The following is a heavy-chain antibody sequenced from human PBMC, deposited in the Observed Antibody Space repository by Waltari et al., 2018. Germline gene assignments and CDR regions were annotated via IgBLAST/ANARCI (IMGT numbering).Heavy chain of an antibody. CDR1: GGTFSSYT. D-gene: IGHD3-16*01. CDR3: ARDGGSSSFPYGMDV. CDR2: IFSGAST. J-gene: IGHJ6*02. V-gene: IGHV3-53*01. Sequence: VQLVQSGAEVKKPGSSVKVSCKASGGTFSSYTISWVRQAPGKGLEWVSCIFSGASTYDADSVKGRFTISRDKSKNTLYLQMNSLRAEDTAVYYCARDGGSSSFPYGMDVWGQGTTVTVSS.